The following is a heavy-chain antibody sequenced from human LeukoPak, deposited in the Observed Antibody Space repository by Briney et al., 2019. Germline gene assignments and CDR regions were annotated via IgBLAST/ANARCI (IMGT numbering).Heavy chain of an antibody. J-gene: IGHJ4*02. Sequence: GGSLRLSCAASGFTFSSYWMHWVRQAPGKGLVWVSRINSDGSSTSYADSVKGRFTISRDNAKNTLYLQMNSLRAVDTAVYYCARRIAVAGTVDYWGQGTLVTVSS. CDR1: GFTFSSYW. CDR3: ARRIAVAGTVDY. V-gene: IGHV3-74*01. D-gene: IGHD6-19*01. CDR2: INSDGSST.